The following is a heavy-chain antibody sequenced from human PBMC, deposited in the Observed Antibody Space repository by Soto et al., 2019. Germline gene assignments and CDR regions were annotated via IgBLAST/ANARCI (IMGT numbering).Heavy chain of an antibody. CDR3: ARRAGPDFYYMDV. V-gene: IGHV3-48*01. CDR1: GFTFSSYG. CDR2: ITRSSGTTI. D-gene: IGHD6-13*01. J-gene: IGHJ6*03. Sequence: GGSLRVSCAASGFTFSSYGMGWVRQAPGKGLEWVSYITRSSGTTIYYADSVRGRFTISRDNAKNSLYLQMNSLRAEDTAVYFCARRAGPDFYYMDVWGKGTTVTVS.